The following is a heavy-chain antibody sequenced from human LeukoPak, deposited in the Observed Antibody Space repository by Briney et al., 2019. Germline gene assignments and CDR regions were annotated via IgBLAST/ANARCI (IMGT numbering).Heavy chain of an antibody. J-gene: IGHJ5*02. CDR2: ISAYNGNT. V-gene: IGHV1-18*01. CDR1: GYTFTSYG. D-gene: IGHD4-11*01. Sequence: GASVKVPCKASGYTFTSYGISWVRQAPGQGLEWMGWISAYNGNTNYAQKLQGRVTMTTDTSTSTAYMELRSLRSDDTAVYYCARRIRTTVTDNWFDPWGQGTLVTVSS. CDR3: ARRIRTTVTDNWFDP.